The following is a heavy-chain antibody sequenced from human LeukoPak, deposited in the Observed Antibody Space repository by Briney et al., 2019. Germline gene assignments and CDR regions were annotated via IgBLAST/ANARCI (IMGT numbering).Heavy chain of an antibody. J-gene: IGHJ4*02. D-gene: IGHD1-20*01. Sequence: PSETLSLTCTVSSGSINSYYWNWIRQPPGKGLEWIGYVYYSENIYYGPSLKSRVTISVDTSKKQFSLRLISLTAADTAVYYCAAGITGRTIDYWGQGTLITVSS. V-gene: IGHV4-59*01. CDR3: AAGITGRTIDY. CDR2: VYYSENI. CDR1: SGSINSYY.